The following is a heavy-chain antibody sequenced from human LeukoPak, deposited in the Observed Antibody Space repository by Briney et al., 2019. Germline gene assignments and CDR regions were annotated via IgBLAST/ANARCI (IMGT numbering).Heavy chain of an antibody. Sequence: PSETLSLTCTVSGGSISSSSHYWGWIRQPPGKGLEWIGAVYYRGSTYYKPSLKSRVTISVDTSKNQFSLKLSSVTAADTAVYYCARQPTYYDFWSGYQGQYYFDYWGQGTLVTVSS. CDR2: VYYRGST. CDR3: ARQPTYYDFWSGYQGQYYFDY. D-gene: IGHD3-3*01. V-gene: IGHV4-39*01. CDR1: GGSISSSSHY. J-gene: IGHJ4*02.